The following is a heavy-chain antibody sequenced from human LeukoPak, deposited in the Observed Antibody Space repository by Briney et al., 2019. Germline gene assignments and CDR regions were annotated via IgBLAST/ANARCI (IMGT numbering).Heavy chain of an antibody. CDR1: GLTFSRYG. CDR3: AKAEYQLLAKIDY. D-gene: IGHD2-2*01. V-gene: IGHV3-30*02. CDR2: IRYDGSNK. J-gene: IGHJ4*02. Sequence: PGWSLRLSCAACGLTFSRYGMHWVRQAPGKGRAGVAFIRYDGSNKYYAGSVKGRFTISRDNAKNSLSLQMNSLRAEDTALYYCAKAEYQLLAKIDYWGQGTLVTVSS.